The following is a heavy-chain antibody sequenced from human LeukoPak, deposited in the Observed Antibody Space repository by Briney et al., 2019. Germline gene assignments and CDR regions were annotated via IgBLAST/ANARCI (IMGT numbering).Heavy chain of an antibody. V-gene: IGHV3-66*01. Sequence: PGGSLRLSCAASGFTVSSNYMTWVRQAPGKGLEWVSVIYSGGTTYYADSVKGRFTISRDNSKNTLDLQMNSLRAEDTAVYYCSARRSPTSPFDYWGQGTLVTVSS. J-gene: IGHJ4*02. CDR3: SARRSPTSPFDY. CDR2: IYSGGTT. CDR1: GFTVSSNY.